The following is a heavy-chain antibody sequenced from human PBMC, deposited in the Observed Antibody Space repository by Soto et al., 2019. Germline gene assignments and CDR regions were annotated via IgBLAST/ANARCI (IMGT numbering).Heavy chain of an antibody. J-gene: IGHJ4*02. D-gene: IGHD2-8*01. CDR3: VRGYCSNNSCRTFDY. Sequence: GESLKISCKASGYTFSTYWIHWVRQMPGKGLEWMGIIYPGDSETRYSPSFQGQFTISADKSINTAYLQWSGLKASDTAMYYCVRGYCSNNSCRTFDYRGQGTLVTVSS. V-gene: IGHV5-51*01. CDR2: IYPGDSET. CDR1: GYTFSTYW.